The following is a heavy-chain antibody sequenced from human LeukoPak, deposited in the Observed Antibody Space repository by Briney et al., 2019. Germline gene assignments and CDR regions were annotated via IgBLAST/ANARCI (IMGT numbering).Heavy chain of an antibody. CDR3: ARAGQEWFGELGFDQ. D-gene: IGHD3-10*01. Sequence: GGSLRLSCAASGFTFSDYYMSWIRQAPGKGPEWVSYISSSGSTIYYADSVKGRFTISRDNAKNSLYLQTNSLRAEDTAVYYCARAGQEWFGELGFDQWGQGTLVIVSS. CDR2: ISSSGSTI. V-gene: IGHV3-11*04. J-gene: IGHJ4*02. CDR1: GFTFSDYY.